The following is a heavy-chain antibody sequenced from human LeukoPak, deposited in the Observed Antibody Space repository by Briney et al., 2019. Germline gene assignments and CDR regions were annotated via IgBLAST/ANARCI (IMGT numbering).Heavy chain of an antibody. CDR1: GYTFTGYY. V-gene: IGHV1-2*02. Sequence: ASVKVSCKASGYTFTGYYMHWVRQAPEQGLEWMGWINPNSGGTNYAQKFQGRVTMTRDTSIGTAYMELSRLRSDDTAVYYCARDPLTVVAAMYYFDYWGQGTLVTVSS. D-gene: IGHD2-15*01. J-gene: IGHJ4*02. CDR3: ARDPLTVVAAMYYFDY. CDR2: INPNSGGT.